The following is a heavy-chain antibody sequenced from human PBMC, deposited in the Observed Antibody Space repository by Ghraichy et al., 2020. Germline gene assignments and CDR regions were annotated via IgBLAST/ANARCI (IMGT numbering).Heavy chain of an antibody. J-gene: IGHJ4*02. V-gene: IGHV3-48*02. CDR2: ISTTGNTI. CDR3: ARDLVGSWSGIIDC. D-gene: IGHD6-13*01. Sequence: GGSLRLSCAASGFTLINYNMNWVRQSPGKGLEWLAYISTTGNTIYYADSVKGRFTISRDNARNSLSLQMLSLRDEDTAVYFCARDLVGSWSGIIDCWGQGTLVNVSS. CDR1: GFTLINYN.